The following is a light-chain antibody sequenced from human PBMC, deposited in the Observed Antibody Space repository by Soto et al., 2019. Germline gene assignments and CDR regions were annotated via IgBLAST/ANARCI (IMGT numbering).Light chain of an antibody. CDR1: QTISSW. J-gene: IGKJ5*01. CDR2: AVS. V-gene: IGKV1-39*01. CDR3: QQSYSSLYT. Sequence: DIQMTQSPSTLSGSVGDRVTITCRASQTISSWLAWYQKKPGKAPKLLIYAVSTLQPGVPSRFSGSGSGTDFTLTISSLQPEDFATYYCQQSYSSLYTFGQGTRLEIK.